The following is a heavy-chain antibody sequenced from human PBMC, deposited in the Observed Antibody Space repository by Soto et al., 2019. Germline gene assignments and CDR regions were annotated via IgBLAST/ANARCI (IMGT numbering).Heavy chain of an antibody. V-gene: IGHV4-38-2*01. CDR3: ARGLSITMVRGVIGPGPFDY. CDR1: GYSISSGYY. Sequence: SETLSLTCAVSGYSISSGYYWGWIRQPPGKGLEWIGSIYHSRSTYYNPSLKSRVTISVDTSKNQFSLKLSSVTAADPAVYYCARGLSITMVRGVIGPGPFDYWGQGTLVTVSS. CDR2: IYHSRST. D-gene: IGHD3-10*01. J-gene: IGHJ4*02.